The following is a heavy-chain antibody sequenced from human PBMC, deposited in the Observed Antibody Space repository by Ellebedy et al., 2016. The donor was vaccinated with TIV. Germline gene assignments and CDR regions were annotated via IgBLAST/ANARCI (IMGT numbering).Heavy chain of an antibody. CDR2: TRNKANSYTT. D-gene: IGHD2-8*02. J-gene: IGHJ3*02. V-gene: IGHV3-72*01. CDR3: ARNGGVNQLDN. CDR1: GFTFSDHY. Sequence: PGGSLRLSCAASGFTFSDHYLARVRQAPGKGLEWVGRTRNKANSYTTEYAASVKGRFTISRDDSKNSLYLQMNSLKTEDTAVYYCARNGGVNQLDNWGQGTMVTVSS.